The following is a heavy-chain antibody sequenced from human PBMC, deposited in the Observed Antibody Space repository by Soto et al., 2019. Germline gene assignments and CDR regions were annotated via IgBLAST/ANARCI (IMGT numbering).Heavy chain of an antibody. D-gene: IGHD3-22*01. Sequence: EVQLLESGGGLVQPGGSLRLSCAASGFTFSSYAMSWVRQAPGQGLEWVSAISGSGGTTYYADSVKGRFTISRDNSKNTLYLQMNSLRAEDTAVYYCAKGLSMKGYYFDYWGQGTLVTVSS. CDR2: ISGSGGTT. CDR3: AKGLSMKGYYFDY. J-gene: IGHJ4*02. V-gene: IGHV3-23*01. CDR1: GFTFSSYA.